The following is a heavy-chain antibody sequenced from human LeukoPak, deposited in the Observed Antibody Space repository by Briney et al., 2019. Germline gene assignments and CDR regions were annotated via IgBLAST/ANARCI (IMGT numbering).Heavy chain of an antibody. V-gene: IGHV1-69*05. CDR3: AREPGGGDYGYLGY. J-gene: IGHJ4*02. CDR1: GGTFISYA. D-gene: IGHD4-17*01. CDR2: IIPIFGTA. Sequence: GSSVKVSCKASGGTFISYAISWVRQAPGQGLEWMGGIIPIFGTANYAQKFQGRVAITTDESTSTAYMELSSLRSEDTAVYYCAREPGGGDYGYLGYWGQGTLVTVSS.